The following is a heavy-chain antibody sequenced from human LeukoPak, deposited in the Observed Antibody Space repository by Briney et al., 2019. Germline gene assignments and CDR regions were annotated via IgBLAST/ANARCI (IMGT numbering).Heavy chain of an antibody. CDR3: ARDRGRAMGVDY. D-gene: IGHD3-16*01. J-gene: IGHJ4*02. CDR2: INPNNGDT. CDR1: GYTSTGYY. V-gene: IGHV1-2*02. Sequence: ASVKVSCKASGYTSTGYYMHWVRQAPGQGLEWMGWINPNNGDTNYAQKFQGRVTMTRDTSISTAYMELSRLRSDDTAVYYCARDRGRAMGVDYWGQGTLVTVSS.